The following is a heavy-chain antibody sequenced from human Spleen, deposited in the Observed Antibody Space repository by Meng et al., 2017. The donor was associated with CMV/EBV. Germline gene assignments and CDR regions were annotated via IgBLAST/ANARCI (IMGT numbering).Heavy chain of an antibody. CDR2: INHSGST. J-gene: IGHJ4*02. Sequence: QVQPQQGGAGLLKPSETLSLTCAVYGGSFSGYYWSWIRQPPGKGLEWIGEINHSGSTNYNPSLKSRVTISVDTSKNQFSLKLSSVTAADTAVYYCARVGIAVAGSGSFDYWGQGTLVTVSS. V-gene: IGHV4-34*01. CDR3: ARVGIAVAGSGSFDY. D-gene: IGHD6-19*01. CDR1: GGSFSGYY.